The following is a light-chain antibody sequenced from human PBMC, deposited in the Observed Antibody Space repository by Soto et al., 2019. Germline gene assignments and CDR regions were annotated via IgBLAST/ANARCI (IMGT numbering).Light chain of an antibody. J-gene: IGLJ1*01. CDR1: SSDVGAYIY. V-gene: IGLV2-8*01. CDR2: EVS. CDR3: SSYAVTNIFV. Sequence: QSVLTQPASVSGSPGQSITISCGGTSSDVGAYIYVSWYQQFPGKAPKLILYEVSKRPSGVPDRFSGSKSGSTASLTVSGLQAEDEADYYCSSYAVTNIFVFGTGTKVTVL.